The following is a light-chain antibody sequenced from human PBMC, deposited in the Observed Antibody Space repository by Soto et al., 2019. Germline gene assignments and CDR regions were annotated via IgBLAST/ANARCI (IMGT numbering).Light chain of an antibody. J-gene: IGKJ1*01. Sequence: EIVFTQSPASLYLSPGERATLSFRASQSVGSYLAWYQQKPGQAPRLLIHGASNRAAGIPVRFSGSGSGTDFTLTISSLEPEDFAVYYCQQRDNWPPTWTFGQGTKVDIK. CDR2: GAS. CDR3: QQRDNWPPTWT. V-gene: IGKV3-11*01. CDR1: QSVGSY.